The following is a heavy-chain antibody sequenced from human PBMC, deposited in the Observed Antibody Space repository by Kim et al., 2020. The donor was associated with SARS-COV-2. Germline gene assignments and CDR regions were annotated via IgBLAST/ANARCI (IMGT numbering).Heavy chain of an antibody. V-gene: IGHV3-74*01. CDR2: INSDGTTI. J-gene: IGHJ4*02. CDR3: ARAGYYRFDY. CDR1: GFTFSNSW. D-gene: IGHD5-18*01. Sequence: GGSLRLSCAASGFTFSNSWLHWVRQSPGKGLVWVSRINSDGTTINYADSVKGRFTISRDNAKNTLYLQMISLRDEDTAVYYCARAGYYRFDYWGQGTPVTVSS.